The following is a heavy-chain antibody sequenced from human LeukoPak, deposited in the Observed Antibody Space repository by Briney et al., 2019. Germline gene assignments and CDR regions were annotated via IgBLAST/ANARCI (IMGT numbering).Heavy chain of an antibody. V-gene: IGHV4-59*01. CDR3: ASTYYDFWSGYITNAFDI. D-gene: IGHD3-3*01. CDR1: GGSISSYY. Sequence: SETLSLTCTVSGGSISSYYWSWIRQPPGKGLEWFGYIYYSGSTNYNPSLKSRVTISVDTSKNQFSLKLSSVTAADTAVYYCASTYYDFWSGYITNAFDIWGQGTMVTVSS. CDR2: IYYSGST. J-gene: IGHJ3*02.